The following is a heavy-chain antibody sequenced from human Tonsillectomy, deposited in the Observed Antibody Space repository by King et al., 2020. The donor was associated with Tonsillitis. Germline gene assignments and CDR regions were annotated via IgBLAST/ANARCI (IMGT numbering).Heavy chain of an antibody. CDR1: GFTFSSKY. CDR3: ATGEVPAALHLYCCRYGLDV. CDR2: VYSGGST. J-gene: IGHJ6*02. D-gene: IGHD2-2*01. V-gene: IGHV3-66*01. Sequence: VQLVESGGGVVQPGGSLRLSCAASGFTFSSKYMTWVRQTPGKGLEWVSVVYSGGSTYYADSVKGRFTISRDNSKNTLSLQMNSPSVEDTAVYYCATGEVPAALHLYCCRYGLDVWGQGTTVTVSS.